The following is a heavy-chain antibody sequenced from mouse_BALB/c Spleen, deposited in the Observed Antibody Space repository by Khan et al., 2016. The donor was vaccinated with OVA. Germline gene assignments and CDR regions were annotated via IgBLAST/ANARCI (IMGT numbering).Heavy chain of an antibody. CDR1: GYAFSHYV. D-gene: IGHD2-1*01. CDR3: SRDDYGNFLYFDY. V-gene: IGHV1-54*01. Sequence: QVQLKQSGGEVIRPGTSVKVSCKASGYAFSHYVIEWVKQRPGQGLEWLGVINPGSGGTNYNDKFKGQVTLNSDKSSRTAYMQLSSLTSDDSSVYFCSRDDYGNFLYFDYWGQGTTLTVSS. CDR2: INPGSGGT. J-gene: IGHJ2*01.